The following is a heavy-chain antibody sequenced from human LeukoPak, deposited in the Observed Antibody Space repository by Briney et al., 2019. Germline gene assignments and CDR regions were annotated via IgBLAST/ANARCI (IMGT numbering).Heavy chain of an antibody. V-gene: IGHV4-38-2*01. CDR3: ARSATLRVFDF. Sequence: SETLSLTCAVSGYSISSGYYWGWIRQPPGKGLEWIGSIYHSGSTYYNPSLKSRVTISVDTSKNQFSLKLSSVTAADTAVYYCARSATLRVFDFWGQGTMVTVSS. J-gene: IGHJ3*01. D-gene: IGHD2-15*01. CDR1: GYSISSGYY. CDR2: IYHSGST.